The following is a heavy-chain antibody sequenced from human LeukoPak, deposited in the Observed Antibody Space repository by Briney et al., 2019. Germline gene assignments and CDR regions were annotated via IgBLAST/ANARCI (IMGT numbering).Heavy chain of an antibody. Sequence: ASVKVSCTVSGYTLTELSMHWVRQAPGKGLEWMGGFDPEDGETIYAQKFQGRVTMTEDTSTDTAYMELSSLRSEDTAVYYCATDPHRRSTGRYAFDIWGQGTMVTVSS. CDR2: FDPEDGET. CDR1: GYTLTELS. V-gene: IGHV1-24*01. J-gene: IGHJ3*02. D-gene: IGHD1-14*01. CDR3: ATDPHRRSTGRYAFDI.